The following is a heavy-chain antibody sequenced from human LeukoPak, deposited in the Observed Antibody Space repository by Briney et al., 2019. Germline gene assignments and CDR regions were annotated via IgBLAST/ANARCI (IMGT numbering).Heavy chain of an antibody. V-gene: IGHV4-34*01. CDR1: GGSFSGYY. CDR2: INHSGST. D-gene: IGHD5-24*01. Sequence: SETLSLTCAVYGGSFSGYYWSWIRQPPGKGLEWIGEINHSGSTNYNPSLKSRVTISVDTSKNQFSLKLSSVTAADTAVYYCARRAGRDGYNYLDYWGQGTLVTVSS. J-gene: IGHJ4*02. CDR3: ARRAGRDGYNYLDY.